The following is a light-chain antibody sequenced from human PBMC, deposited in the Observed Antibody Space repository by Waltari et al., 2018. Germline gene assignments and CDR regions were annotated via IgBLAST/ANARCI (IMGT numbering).Light chain of an antibody. V-gene: IGKV1-39*01. Sequence: DIQMTQSPSSLYAAVGDRVTITCRASQNIINYLNWYQQKPGKAPELLIYVASTLQSGVPLRFSGSGSGTDFTLTISSLQPEDFATYYCQQAYSTPRTFGQGTKVEIK. CDR1: QNIINY. CDR3: QQAYSTPRT. CDR2: VAS. J-gene: IGKJ1*01.